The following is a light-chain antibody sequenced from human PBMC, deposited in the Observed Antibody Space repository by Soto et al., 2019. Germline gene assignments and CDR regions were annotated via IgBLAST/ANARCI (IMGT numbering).Light chain of an antibody. CDR2: GAS. CDR1: QSVSIK. CDR3: QQRYRWPPIT. J-gene: IGKJ5*01. V-gene: IGKV3D-15*01. Sequence: EVVLTQSPATLSVSPGERATLSCRASQSVSIKLAWYQQKPGQAPRLLISGASSRATGIPDRFSGSGSGTDFTLTISSLEPEDFAVYYCQQRYRWPPITFGQGTRLEIK.